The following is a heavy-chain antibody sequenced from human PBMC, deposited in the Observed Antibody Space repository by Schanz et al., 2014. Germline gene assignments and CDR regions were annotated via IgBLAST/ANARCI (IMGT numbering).Heavy chain of an antibody. CDR3: AKGRCGELSAFDI. CDR1: GFSLDIFA. CDR2: VSSRSDEI. D-gene: IGHD3-10*01. V-gene: IGHV3-23*05. Sequence: EVHLLESGGGLVEPGGSLRLSCATSGFSLDIFAVSWVRQAPGKGLEWVAAVSSRSDEIKYADSVRGRFTISRDNSKNTLYLQMNSLRAEDTAVYYCAKGRCGELSAFDIWGQGTMVTVSS. J-gene: IGHJ3*02.